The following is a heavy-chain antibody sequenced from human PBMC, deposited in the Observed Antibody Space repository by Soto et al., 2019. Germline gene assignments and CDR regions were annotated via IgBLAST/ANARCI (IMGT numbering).Heavy chain of an antibody. D-gene: IGHD1-26*01. CDR3: ARGVGATYFDY. V-gene: IGHV1-3*01. CDR1: GYTFTSCA. Sequence: ASVKVSCKTSGYTFTSCAMHWVRQAPGQRPEWMGWINAGNGNTKYSQRFQGRVTITRDTSATTAYMELSSLRSEDTAVYYCARGVGATYFDYWGLGSLVTVSS. CDR2: INAGNGNT. J-gene: IGHJ4*02.